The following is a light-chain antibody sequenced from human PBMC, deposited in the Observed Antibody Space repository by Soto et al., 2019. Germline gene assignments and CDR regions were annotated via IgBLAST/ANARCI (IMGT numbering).Light chain of an antibody. Sequence: EIVLTQYPGTLSLSPGERAPLSCRASQSVSSSYLAWYQQKPGQAPRLLIYGASSRATGIPDRFSGSGSGTDFTLTISRLEPEDFAVYSCQQYGSSPTTFGQGAGLEI. CDR1: QSVSSSY. V-gene: IGKV3-20*01. CDR3: QQYGSSPTT. J-gene: IGKJ5*01. CDR2: GAS.